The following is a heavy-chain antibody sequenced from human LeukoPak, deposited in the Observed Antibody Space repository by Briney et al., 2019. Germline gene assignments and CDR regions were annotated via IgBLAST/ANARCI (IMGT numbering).Heavy chain of an antibody. CDR2: ISYDGSNE. CDR3: AKDRSTGWYGGFDY. J-gene: IGHJ4*02. Sequence: LSLTCTVSGDSISSSSYFWGCIRQAPGKGLEWVAIISYDGSNEYYADSVKGRFTISRDNSKNTLYLQMNSLRTEDTAVYYCAKDRSTGWYGGFDYWGQGTLVTVSS. CDR1: GDSISSSS. V-gene: IGHV3-30*18. D-gene: IGHD6-19*01.